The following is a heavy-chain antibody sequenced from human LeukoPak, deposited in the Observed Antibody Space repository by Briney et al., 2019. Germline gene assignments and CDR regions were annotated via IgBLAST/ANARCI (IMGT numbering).Heavy chain of an antibody. J-gene: IGHJ2*01. Sequence: GGSLRLSCVASGFPFSRDWMTWVRQAPGKGLEWVACIRQDGREIYYVDSVKGRFTISRDNARSSLYLQMTGLRVEDTALYYCASAGIVGASTYWYFDLWGRGTRVIVSS. V-gene: IGHV3-7*01. CDR1: GFPFSRDW. CDR2: IRQDGREI. D-gene: IGHD1-26*01. CDR3: ASAGIVGASTYWYFDL.